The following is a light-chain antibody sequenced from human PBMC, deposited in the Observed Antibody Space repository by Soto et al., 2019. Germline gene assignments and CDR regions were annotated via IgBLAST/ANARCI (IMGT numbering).Light chain of an antibody. Sequence: EIVMTQSPATLSVSPGERATLSCSASQSVSSNLAWYQQKPGQAPRLLIYGASTRATGIPARFSGSGSGTDFTLTISSLQSEDFAVYYCQQYNNWPALTFGGGTKVEIK. CDR3: QQYNNWPALT. V-gene: IGKV3-15*01. J-gene: IGKJ4*01. CDR1: QSVSSN. CDR2: GAS.